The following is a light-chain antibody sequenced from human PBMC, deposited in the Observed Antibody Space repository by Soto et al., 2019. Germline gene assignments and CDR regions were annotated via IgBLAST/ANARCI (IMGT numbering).Light chain of an antibody. V-gene: IGKV1-39*01. CDR2: AAY. CDR3: QQSYSTPYP. CDR1: QSISSY. Sequence: DIQMTQSPSSLSASVGDRVTITCRASQSISSYLNWYQQKPRKAPKLLIYAAYSLQRGVPSRFSVRGAGTHFTLTLSSLQPEDFATYYCQQSYSTPYPVGQGTKLEIK. J-gene: IGKJ2*01.